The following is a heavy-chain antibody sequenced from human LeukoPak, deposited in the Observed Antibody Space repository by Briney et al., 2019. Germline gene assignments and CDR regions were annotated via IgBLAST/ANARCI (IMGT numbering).Heavy chain of an antibody. D-gene: IGHD1-26*01. J-gene: IGHJ1*01. CDR2: IYYSGST. CDR1: GGSISSGGYY. Sequence: SQTLSLTRTVSGGSISSGGYYWSWIRQHPGKGLEWIGYIYYSGSTYYNPSLKSRVTISVDTSKNQFSLKLSSVTAADTAVYYCATASSGSETNFQHWGQGTLVTVSS. CDR3: ATASSGSETNFQH. V-gene: IGHV4-31*03.